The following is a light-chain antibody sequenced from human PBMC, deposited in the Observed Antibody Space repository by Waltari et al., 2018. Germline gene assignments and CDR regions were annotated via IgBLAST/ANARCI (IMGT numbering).Light chain of an antibody. CDR2: GAS. J-gene: IGKJ4*02. Sequence: EIVLTQSPGILSLSPGEGATLSCRASQSVGRSLAWYQQKPGQAPRLVISGASNRATGIPDRFSGSGSGTDVSLTISRLEPEDFAVYYCQHYVRLPVTFGRGTKVEIK. CDR3: QHYVRLPVT. V-gene: IGKV3-20*01. CDR1: QSVGRS.